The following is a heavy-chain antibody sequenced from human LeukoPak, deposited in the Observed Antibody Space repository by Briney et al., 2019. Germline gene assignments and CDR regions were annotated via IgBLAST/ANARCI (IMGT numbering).Heavy chain of an antibody. D-gene: IGHD5-18*01. CDR2: VSYSGTT. CDR3: ARSGYSYDSAVYWNFDL. V-gene: IGHV4-59*01. J-gene: IGHJ2*01. CDR1: GGSISSYY. Sequence: SETLSLTCTVSGGSISSYYWSWIRQPPGKGLEWIGYVSYSGTTKYNPSLKSRVTMSVDMSKNRLSLRLTSVTATDTAVYYCARSGYSYDSAVYWNFDLWGRGTLVTVSS.